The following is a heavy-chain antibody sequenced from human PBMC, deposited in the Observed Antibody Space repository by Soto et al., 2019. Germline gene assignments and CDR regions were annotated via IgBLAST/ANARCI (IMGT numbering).Heavy chain of an antibody. D-gene: IGHD3-22*01. J-gene: IGHJ4*02. Sequence: GGSLRLSCAASGFTVSSNYMSWVRQAPGKGLEWVSVIYSGGSTYYADSVKGRFTISRDNSKNTLYLQMNSLRAEDTAVYYCASYPYDSSGYYYGLPFDYWGQGTLVTVSS. V-gene: IGHV3-66*01. CDR3: ASYPYDSSGYYYGLPFDY. CDR2: IYSGGST. CDR1: GFTVSSNY.